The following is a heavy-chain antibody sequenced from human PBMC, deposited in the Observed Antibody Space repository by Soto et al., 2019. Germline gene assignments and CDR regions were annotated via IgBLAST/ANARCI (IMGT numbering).Heavy chain of an antibody. Sequence: QVQLVQSGAEVKKPGASVKVSCKASGYTFTSYGISWVRQAPGQGLEWMGWISAYNGNTNYAQKLQGRVTMTTDTSTSTAYMALRSLRSDDTAVYYCATVPPWVGVVVPAASAPWLDYWGQGTLVTVSS. CDR2: ISAYNGNT. V-gene: IGHV1-18*04. CDR1: GYTFTSYG. D-gene: IGHD2-2*01. J-gene: IGHJ4*02. CDR3: ATVPPWVGVVVPAASAPWLDY.